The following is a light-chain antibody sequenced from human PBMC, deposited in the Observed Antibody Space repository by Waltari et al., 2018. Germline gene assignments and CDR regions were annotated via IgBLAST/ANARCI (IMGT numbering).Light chain of an antibody. Sequence: SYELTQPPSVSVALGQTARIPCGGNNIGSKNVNWYQQKPGQAPVLVIYSDSNWPYGIPERFSGSNSGNTATLTISRAQGVDEADYYCQVWDRSTVVFGGGTKLTVL. J-gene: IGLJ2*01. CDR3: QVWDRSTVV. V-gene: IGLV3-9*01. CDR1: NIGSKN. CDR2: SDS.